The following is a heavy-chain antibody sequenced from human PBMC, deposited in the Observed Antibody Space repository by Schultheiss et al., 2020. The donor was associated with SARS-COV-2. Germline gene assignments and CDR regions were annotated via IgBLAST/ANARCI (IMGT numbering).Heavy chain of an antibody. Sequence: GESLKISCAASGFTFSSYAMHWVRQAPGKGLEWVAVISYDGSNKYYADSVKGRFTISRDNSKNTLYLQMNSLRTEDTAVYYCARDLGGIVVVTANLDYWGQGTLVTVSS. J-gene: IGHJ4*02. CDR3: ARDLGGIVVVTANLDY. D-gene: IGHD2-21*02. V-gene: IGHV3-30*07. CDR2: ISYDGSNK. CDR1: GFTFSSYA.